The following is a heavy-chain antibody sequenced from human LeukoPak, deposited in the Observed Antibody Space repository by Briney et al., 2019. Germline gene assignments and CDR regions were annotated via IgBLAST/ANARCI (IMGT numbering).Heavy chain of an antibody. CDR3: ARDFSGYDYNFDY. J-gene: IGHJ4*02. D-gene: IGHD5-12*01. CDR2: ISSSSSYI. CDR1: GFTFSTYT. Sequence: PGGSLRLSCAASGFTFSTYTMNWVRQAPGKGLEWVSFISSSSSYICYADSVKGRFTISRDNTKKSLYLQMNSLRAEDTAVYYCARDFSGYDYNFDYWGQGTLVAVSS. V-gene: IGHV3-21*01.